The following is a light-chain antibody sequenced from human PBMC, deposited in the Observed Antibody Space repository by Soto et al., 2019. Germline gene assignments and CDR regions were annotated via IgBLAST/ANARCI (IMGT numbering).Light chain of an antibody. V-gene: IGKV3D-15*01. CDR1: QSVTSTY. Sequence: EIVLTQSPGTLSLSPGERAILSCRASQSVTSTYLAWYQQKPGQAPRLLIYGVSNRATGIPDRFSGSGSGTEFTLTISSLQSEDFAVYYCQQYNNWPRTFGQGTKVDIK. CDR3: QQYNNWPRT. CDR2: GVS. J-gene: IGKJ1*01.